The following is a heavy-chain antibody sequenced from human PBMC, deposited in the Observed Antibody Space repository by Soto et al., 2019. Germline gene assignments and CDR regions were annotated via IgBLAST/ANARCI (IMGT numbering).Heavy chain of an antibody. CDR2: IIPIFGTA. Sequence: GASVKVSCKASGGTFSSYAISWVRQAPGQGLEWVGGIIPIFGTANYAYSVKGRFTISRDNSKNTLYLQMDSLRAEDTAVYYCARELAGTRSWYTIDSWGQGTLVTVSS. V-gene: IGHV1-69*05. J-gene: IGHJ4*02. CDR3: ARELAGTRSWYTIDS. D-gene: IGHD6-13*01. CDR1: GGTFSSYA.